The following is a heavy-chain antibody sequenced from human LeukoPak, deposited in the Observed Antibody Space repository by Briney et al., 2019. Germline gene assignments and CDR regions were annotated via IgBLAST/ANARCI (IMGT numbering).Heavy chain of an antibody. D-gene: IGHD2-2*01. CDR3: ARHSGYCSSTSCYDLYY. J-gene: IGHJ4*02. Sequence: SETLSLTCTVSGGSIRSYYWSWIRQPPRKGLEWIGYIYYSGSTNYNPSLKSRVTIPVDTSKNQFSLKLSSVAAADTAVYYCARHSGYCSSTSCYDLYYWGQGTLVAVSS. CDR2: IYYSGST. CDR1: GGSIRSYY. V-gene: IGHV4-59*08.